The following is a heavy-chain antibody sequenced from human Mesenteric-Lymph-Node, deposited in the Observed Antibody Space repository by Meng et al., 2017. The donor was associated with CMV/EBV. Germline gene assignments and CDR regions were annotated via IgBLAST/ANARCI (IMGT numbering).Heavy chain of an antibody. J-gene: IGHJ4*02. D-gene: IGHD1-26*01. CDR1: GGSFSGYY. CDR2: INHSGST. Sequence: SETLSLTCAVYGGSFSGYYWSWIRQPPGKGLEWIGEINHSGSTNYNPSLKSRVTISLDTSKNQLSLKLSSVTAADTALYFCAREIVFGGSYADSWGQGTLVTVSS. CDR3: AREIVFGGSYADS. V-gene: IGHV4-34*01.